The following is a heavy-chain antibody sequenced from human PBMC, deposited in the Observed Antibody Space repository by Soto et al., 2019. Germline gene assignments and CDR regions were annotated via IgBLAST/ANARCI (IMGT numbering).Heavy chain of an antibody. V-gene: IGHV4-59*01. CDR2: LYNAGIT. D-gene: IGHD5-12*01. CDR1: GGSISRYY. J-gene: IGHJ4*02. Sequence: SETLSLTCTVSGGSISRYYWSWIRQPPGKGLEWIGYLYNAGITIYNPSLKSRVTISVDMSQNQFSLNLNYVTAADTAVYYCAREGNLGRWLQPLDFWGQGTLVTVSS. CDR3: AREGNLGRWLQPLDF.